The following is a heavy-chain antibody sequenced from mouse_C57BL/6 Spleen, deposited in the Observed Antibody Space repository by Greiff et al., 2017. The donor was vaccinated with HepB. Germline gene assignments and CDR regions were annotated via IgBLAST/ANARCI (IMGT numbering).Heavy chain of an antibody. Sequence: QVQLQQPGAELVMPGASVKLSCKASGYTFTSYWMHWVKQRPGQGLEWIGEIDPSDSYTNYNQKFKGKSTLTVDKSSSTAYMQLSSLTSEDSAVYYCARSYGSRYLWYVDVWGTGTTVTVSS. D-gene: IGHD1-1*01. J-gene: IGHJ1*03. V-gene: IGHV1-69*01. CDR2: IDPSDSYT. CDR1: GYTFTSYW. CDR3: ARSYGSRYLWYVDV.